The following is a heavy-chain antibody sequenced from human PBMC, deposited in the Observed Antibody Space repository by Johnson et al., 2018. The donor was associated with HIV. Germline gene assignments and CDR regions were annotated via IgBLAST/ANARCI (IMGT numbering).Heavy chain of an antibody. CDR2: SRNKANSYTT. V-gene: IGHV3-72*01. D-gene: IGHD1-26*01. J-gene: IGHJ3*02. CDR3: TTDRATYDAFDI. Sequence: GKGLEWVGRSRNKANSYTTEYAASVKGRFTISRDDSKNSLYLQMNSLKTEDTAVYYCTTDRATYDAFDIWGQGTMVTVSS.